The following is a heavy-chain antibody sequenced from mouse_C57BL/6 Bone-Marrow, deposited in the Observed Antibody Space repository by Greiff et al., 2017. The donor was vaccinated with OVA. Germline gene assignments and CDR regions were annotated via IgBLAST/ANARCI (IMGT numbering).Heavy chain of an antibody. Sequence: LQQPGAELVRPGTSVKLSCKASGYTFTSYWMHWVKQRPGQGLEWIGVIDPSDSYTNYNQKFKGKATLTVDTSSSTAYMQLSSLTSEDSAVYYCARKGDYWGQGTTLTVSS. CDR3: ARKGDY. J-gene: IGHJ2*01. V-gene: IGHV1-59*01. CDR2: IDPSDSYT. CDR1: GYTFTSYW.